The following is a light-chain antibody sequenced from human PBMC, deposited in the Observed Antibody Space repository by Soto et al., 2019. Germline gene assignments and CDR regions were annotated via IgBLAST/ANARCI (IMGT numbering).Light chain of an antibody. CDR2: DAS. V-gene: IGKV3-11*01. CDR3: QQRSNWPIT. J-gene: IGKJ5*01. Sequence: IVLKQSPATLSLSQRERATLSCRASQSVSSYLAWYQQKPGQAPRLLIYDASNRATGIPARFSGSGSGTDFTLTISSLEPEDFAVYYCQQRSNWPITCGQGTRM. CDR1: QSVSSY.